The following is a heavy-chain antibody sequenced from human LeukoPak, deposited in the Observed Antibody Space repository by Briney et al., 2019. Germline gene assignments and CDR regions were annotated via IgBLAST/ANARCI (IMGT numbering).Heavy chain of an antibody. CDR3: ARVGGSKHGFDP. Sequence: PGGSLRLSCVASGFTPSSFVVSGVRQAPGKGLEWISYVTSSGGTTYYADSVKGRFTISRDNAKNSLYLEMNSLRAEDTAVYYCARVGGSKHGFDPWGGGGLLTLSS. J-gene: IGHJ5*02. CDR2: VTSSGGTT. CDR1: GFTPSSFV. D-gene: IGHD1-26*01. V-gene: IGHV3-48*03.